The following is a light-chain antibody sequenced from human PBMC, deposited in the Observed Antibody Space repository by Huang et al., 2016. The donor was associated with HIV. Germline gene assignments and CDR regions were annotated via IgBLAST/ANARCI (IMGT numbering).Light chain of an antibody. CDR3: QQRGNWPLT. CDR2: DTS. J-gene: IGKJ1*01. V-gene: IGKV3-11*01. Sequence: EIALIQSPATLSLSPGETATLSCRASQSGRNYLGWYHQKPGQAPRLLIYDTSNRATGIPARFSGSGSGTDFTLTISSLEPEDSAVYYCQQRGNWPLTFGQGTKVEIK. CDR1: QSGRNY.